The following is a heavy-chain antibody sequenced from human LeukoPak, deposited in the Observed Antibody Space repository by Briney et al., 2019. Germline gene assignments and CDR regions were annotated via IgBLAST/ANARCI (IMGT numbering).Heavy chain of an antibody. V-gene: IGHV1-2*06. CDR3: AGGYYDSSGYLIDY. CDR1: GYTFTGYY. CDR2: INPNSGGT. Sequence: ASVKVSCKASGYTFTGYYMHWVRQAPGQGLEWMGRINPNSGGTNYAQKFQGRVTMTRDTSISTAYMELSRLRSDDTAVYYCAGGYYDSSGYLIDYWGQGTLVTVSS. J-gene: IGHJ4*02. D-gene: IGHD3-22*01.